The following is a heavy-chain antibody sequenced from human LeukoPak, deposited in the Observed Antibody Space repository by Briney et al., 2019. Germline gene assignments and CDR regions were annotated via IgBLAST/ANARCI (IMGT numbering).Heavy chain of an antibody. CDR3: AKDAPYAFDI. J-gene: IGHJ3*02. V-gene: IGHV3-9*01. Sequence: GRSLRLSCAASGFTFDDYAMHWVRHAPGKGLEWVSGISWNSGSIGYADSVKGRFTISRDNAKNSLYLQMNSLRAEDTALYYCAKDAPYAFDIWGQGTMVTVSS. CDR1: GFTFDDYA. CDR2: ISWNSGSI.